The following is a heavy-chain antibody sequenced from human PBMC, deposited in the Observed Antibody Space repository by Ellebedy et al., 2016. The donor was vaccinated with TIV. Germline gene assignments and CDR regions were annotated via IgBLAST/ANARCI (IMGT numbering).Heavy chain of an antibody. J-gene: IGHJ4*02. CDR1: GHTLSSYW. CDR3: ARHELGSNAAFDY. V-gene: IGHV5-10-1*01. CDR2: IDPSDPSGTYT. D-gene: IGHD7-27*01. Sequence: KVSXXVSGHTLSSYWIGWVRQMPGKGLEWMGRIDPSDPSGTYTSYSPSFQGHVVISTDNSITTAYLQWSSLKASDSAIYYCARHELGSNAAFDYWGQGTLVTVSS.